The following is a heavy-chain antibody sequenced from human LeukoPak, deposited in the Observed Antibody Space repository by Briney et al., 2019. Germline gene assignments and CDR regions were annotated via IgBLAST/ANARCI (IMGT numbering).Heavy chain of an antibody. D-gene: IGHD2-15*01. J-gene: IGHJ5*02. CDR1: GYTFTGYY. CDR3: ARVSFYCSGGSCYSLNWFDP. CDR2: INPNSGGT. Sequence: ASVKVSCKASGYTFTGYYMHWMRQAPGQGLEWMGWINPNSGGTNYAQKFQGRVTMTRDTSISTAYMELSRLRSDDTAVYYCARVSFYCSGGSCYSLNWFDPWGQGTLVTVSS. V-gene: IGHV1-2*02.